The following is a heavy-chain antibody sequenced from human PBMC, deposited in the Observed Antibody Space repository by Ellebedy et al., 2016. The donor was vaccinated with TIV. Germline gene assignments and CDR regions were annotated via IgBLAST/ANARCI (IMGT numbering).Heavy chain of an antibody. V-gene: IGHV5-51*01. J-gene: IGHJ4*02. Sequence: GESLKISCKGSGYSFISYWIGWVRQMPGKGLEWMGYIYPGDSDTRYSPSFQGQVTISVDKSLSTAYLQWSSLKASDTAIYYCARGDRGSGWYWDKWGQGTLVTVSS. CDR3: ARGDRGSGWYWDK. CDR2: IYPGDSDT. CDR1: GYSFISYW. D-gene: IGHD6-19*01.